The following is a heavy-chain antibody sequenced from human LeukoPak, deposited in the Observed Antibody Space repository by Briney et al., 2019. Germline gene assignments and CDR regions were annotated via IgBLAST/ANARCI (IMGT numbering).Heavy chain of an antibody. Sequence: SETLSLTCTVSGGSITNNYWAWIRQPPGKGLEWIGYTHDSGNSNYNPSLRSRVTISIDTSKNQFSLKLTSVTAADTAVYYCVRDRSAAPADYWGQGTLVTVSS. CDR1: GGSITNNY. V-gene: IGHV4-59*13. CDR2: THDSGNS. J-gene: IGHJ4*02. D-gene: IGHD6-13*01. CDR3: VRDRSAAPADY.